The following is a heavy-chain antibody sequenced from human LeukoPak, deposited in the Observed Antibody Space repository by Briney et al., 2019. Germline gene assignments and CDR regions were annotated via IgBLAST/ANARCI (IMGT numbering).Heavy chain of an antibody. CDR2: ISGSGVNT. CDR1: GFTFSTYA. CDR3: AKDLRYSSSWSYFDC. V-gene: IGHV3-23*01. Sequence: PGGSLRLSCAASGFTFSTYAMSWVRQAPGKGLEWVSTISGSGVNTYYADSVKGRFTISRDNSKNTPYLQMNSLRAEDTAVYYCAKDLRYSSSWSYFDCWGQGTLVTVSS. D-gene: IGHD6-13*01. J-gene: IGHJ4*02.